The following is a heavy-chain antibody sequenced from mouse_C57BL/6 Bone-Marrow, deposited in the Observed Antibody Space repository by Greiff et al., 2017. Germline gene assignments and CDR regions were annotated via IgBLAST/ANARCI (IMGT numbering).Heavy chain of an antibody. Sequence: EVKVEESEGGLVQPGSSMKLSCTASGFTFSDYYMAWVRQVPEKGLEWVANINYDGSSTYYLDSLKSRFIISRDNAKNILYLQMSSLKSEDTATYYCARDLSPRYFDVWGTGTTVTVSS. D-gene: IGHD6-1*01. CDR1: GFTFSDYY. CDR3: ARDLSPRYFDV. CDR2: INYDGSST. V-gene: IGHV5-16*01. J-gene: IGHJ1*03.